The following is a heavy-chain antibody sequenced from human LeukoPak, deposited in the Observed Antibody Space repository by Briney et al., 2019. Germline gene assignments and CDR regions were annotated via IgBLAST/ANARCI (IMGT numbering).Heavy chain of an antibody. CDR3: ARDGDY. CDR2: IYYSGST. J-gene: IGHJ4*02. CDR1: GXSVSSGSDY. V-gene: IGHV4-61*01. Sequence: SETLSLTCTVSGXSVSSGSDYWSWIRQPPGKGLEWIGYIYYSGSTNYNPSLKSRVTISADTSKNQFSLKLSSVTAADTAVYYCARDGDYWGQGTLVTVSS.